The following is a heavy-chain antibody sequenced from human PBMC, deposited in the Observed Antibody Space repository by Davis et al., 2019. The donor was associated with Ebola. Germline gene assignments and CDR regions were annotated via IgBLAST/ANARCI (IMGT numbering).Heavy chain of an antibody. J-gene: IGHJ4*02. CDR2: ISGSGGST. CDR1: GFTFSSYA. V-gene: IGHV3-23*01. Sequence: GGSLRLSCAASGFTFSSYAMSWVRQAPGKGLEWVSAISGSGGSTYYADSVKGRFTISRDNSKNTLYLQMNSLRAEDTAVYYCAKDGGITMIVVVITYYFDYWGQGTLVTVSS. D-gene: IGHD3-22*01. CDR3: AKDGGITMIVVVITYYFDY.